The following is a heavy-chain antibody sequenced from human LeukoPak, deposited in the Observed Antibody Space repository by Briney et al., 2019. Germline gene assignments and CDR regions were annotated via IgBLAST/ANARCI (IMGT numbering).Heavy chain of an antibody. CDR3: VRAGGEWELLTYFEY. CDR1: GFTFSSYA. CDR2: ILYDGGKK. D-gene: IGHD3-3*01. V-gene: IGHV3-33*08. J-gene: IGHJ4*02. Sequence: GGSLRLSCAASGFTFSSYAMSWVRQAPGKGLEWVAIILYDGGKKYYADSVKGRFTISRDNAKNTLYLQMNSLRAEDTAVYYCVRAGGEWELLTYFEYWGQGTLVTVSS.